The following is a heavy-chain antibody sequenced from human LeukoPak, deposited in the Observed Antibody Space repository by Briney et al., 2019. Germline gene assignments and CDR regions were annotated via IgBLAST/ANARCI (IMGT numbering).Heavy chain of an antibody. J-gene: IGHJ4*02. Sequence: SQTLSLTCAISGDTFSSNSAAWNWIRQSPSRGLEWLGRTYCRSKWHNHYAVSVKSRITINPDTPKNQFSLQLNSVTPEDTAVYYCARLAVAGTDFDYWGQGTPVTVSS. CDR1: GDTFSSNSAA. CDR3: ARLAVAGTDFDY. CDR2: TYCRSKWHN. V-gene: IGHV6-1*01. D-gene: IGHD6-19*01.